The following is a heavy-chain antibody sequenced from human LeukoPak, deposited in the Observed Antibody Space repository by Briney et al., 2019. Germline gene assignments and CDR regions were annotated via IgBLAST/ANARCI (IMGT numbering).Heavy chain of an antibody. Sequence: SETLSLTCTVSGGSISSYYWSWIRQPPGKGLEWIGEINHSGSTNYNPSLKSRVTISVDTSKNQFSLKLSSVTAADTAVYYCARMGGEFGAFDIWGQGTMVTVSS. D-gene: IGHD3-10*01. CDR1: GGSISSYY. CDR2: INHSGST. J-gene: IGHJ3*02. CDR3: ARMGGEFGAFDI. V-gene: IGHV4-34*01.